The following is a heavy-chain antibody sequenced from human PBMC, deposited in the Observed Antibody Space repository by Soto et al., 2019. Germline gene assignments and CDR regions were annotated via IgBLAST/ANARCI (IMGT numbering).Heavy chain of an antibody. J-gene: IGHJ6*02. V-gene: IGHV3-15*07. D-gene: IGHD2-15*01. CDR3: TTCSGGSCYLDYYGMDV. CDR1: GVTFTYAW. Sequence: PGGSLRLSCAASGVTFTYAWMTWVRQTPGKGLQWVGRIKSKADGGTTGYAAPVKGRFTISTDDSKNTLYLQMASLKTEDTAVYFCTTCSGGSCYLDYYGMDVWGQGTTVTVSS. CDR2: IKSKADGGTT.